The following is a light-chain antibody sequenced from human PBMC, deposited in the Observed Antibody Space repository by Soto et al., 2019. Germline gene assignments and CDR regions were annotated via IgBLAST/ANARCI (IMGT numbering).Light chain of an antibody. CDR1: QSVSSSY. CDR3: HQYDESPWT. V-gene: IGKV3-20*01. J-gene: IGKJ1*01. CDR2: GAS. Sequence: EIVLTQSTGTLSLSPGARATLSCRASQSVSSSYFAWYQQKPGQAPRLLIYGASSRATGIPDSFSDSGSGTDFTITISRMEPEDLAVYYCHQYDESPWTFGQGTKVEIK.